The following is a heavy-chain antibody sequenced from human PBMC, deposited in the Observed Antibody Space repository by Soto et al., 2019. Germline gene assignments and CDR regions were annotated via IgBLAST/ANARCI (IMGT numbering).Heavy chain of an antibody. J-gene: IGHJ6*02. CDR3: AKVGTGTTSYAMDV. V-gene: IGHV3-23*01. CDR1: GFTFSSYA. D-gene: IGHD1-7*01. Sequence: GGSLRLSCAASGFTFSSYAMSWVRQAPGKGLEWVSAISGSGGSTYYSDSVKGRFTISRDNSKNTLYLQMNSPSAEDTAVYYCAKVGTGTTSYAMDVWGQGTTVTVSS. CDR2: ISGSGGST.